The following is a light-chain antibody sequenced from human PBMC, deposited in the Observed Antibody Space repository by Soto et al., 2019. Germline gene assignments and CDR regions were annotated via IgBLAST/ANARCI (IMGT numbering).Light chain of an antibody. J-gene: IGLJ2*01. V-gene: IGLV1-36*01. CDR1: SSNIGNNA. Sequence: QLVLTQPPSVSEAPRQRVTISCSGSSSNIGNNAVNWYQQLPGKAPKLLIYYDDLLPSGVSDRFSGSKSGTSASLAISGLQSEDEADYYCAAWDDSLNGVVFGGGTSSPS. CDR2: YDD. CDR3: AAWDDSLNGVV.